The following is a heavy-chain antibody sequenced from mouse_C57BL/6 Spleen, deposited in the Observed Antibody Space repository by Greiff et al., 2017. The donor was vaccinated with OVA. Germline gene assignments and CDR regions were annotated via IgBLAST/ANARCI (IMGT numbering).Heavy chain of an antibody. CDR1: GYTFTSYW. V-gene: IGHV1-74*01. J-gene: IGHJ3*01. CDR2: IHPSDSDT. D-gene: IGHD1-1*01. Sequence: QVQLQQPGADLVKPGASVKVSCKASGYTFTSYWMHWVKQRPGQGLEWIGRIHPSDSDTNYNQKFKGKATLTVDKSSSTAYMQLSSLTSEDSAVYYCTTSNYYDSSSAWFAYWGQGTLVTVSA. CDR3: TTSNYYDSSSAWFAY.